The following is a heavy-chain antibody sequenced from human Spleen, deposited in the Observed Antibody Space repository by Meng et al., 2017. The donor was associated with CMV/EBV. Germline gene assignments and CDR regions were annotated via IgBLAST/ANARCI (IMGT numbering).Heavy chain of an antibody. D-gene: IGHD3-22*01. CDR3: ARGVPYDSSGYPSDY. CDR2: INPNSGGT. J-gene: IGHJ4*02. V-gene: IGHV1-2*02. Sequence: GYTCTGYHIHGVRQAPGKGLEWMGWINPNSGGTKYAQNLQGRVTMTRDTSISTAYMELSRLRSDDTAVYYCARGVPYDSSGYPSDYWGQGTLVTVSS. CDR1: GYTCTGYH.